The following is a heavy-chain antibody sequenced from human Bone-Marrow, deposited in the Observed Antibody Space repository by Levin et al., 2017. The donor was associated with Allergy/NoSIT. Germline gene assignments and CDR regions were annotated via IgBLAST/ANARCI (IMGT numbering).Heavy chain of an antibody. CDR2: IDEDASIT. CDR3: ARESGSGSYYYYYMDV. V-gene: IGHV3-74*01. J-gene: IGHJ6*03. CDR1: GFTFSSYW. D-gene: IGHD3-10*01. Sequence: PGGSLRLSCAASGFTFSSYWLHWVRQAPGKGLVWVSRIDEDASITNYADSVKGRFTISRDNAKNTLYLQMNSLRAEDTAVYFCARESGSGSYYYYYMDVWGKGTTVTVSS.